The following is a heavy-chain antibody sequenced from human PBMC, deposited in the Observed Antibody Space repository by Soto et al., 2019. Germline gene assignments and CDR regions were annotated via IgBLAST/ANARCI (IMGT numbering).Heavy chain of an antibody. V-gene: IGHV1-69*08. Sequence: QVQLVQSGAEVKKPGSSVKVSCKASGGTFSSYTISWVRQAPGQGLEWMGRIIPILGIANYAQKFQGRVTITADKSTSTAYMELSSLRSEDTAVYYCAREAPGGGLIDYWGQGTLVTVSS. CDR1: GGTFSSYT. J-gene: IGHJ4*02. D-gene: IGHD3-10*01. CDR3: AREAPGGGLIDY. CDR2: IIPILGIA.